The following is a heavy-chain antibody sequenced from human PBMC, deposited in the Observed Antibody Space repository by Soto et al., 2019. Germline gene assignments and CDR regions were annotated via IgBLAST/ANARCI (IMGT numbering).Heavy chain of an antibody. Sequence: GGSVRLSCAASGFTFRKAWMNWGRQAPGKGVGCVSRIKSKTDGGTTDYAAPVKGRFTISRDDSKNTLYLQMNSLKTEDTAVYYCTLSSSPQGYYYYYYGMDVWGQGTTVTVSS. CDR1: GFTFRKAW. J-gene: IGHJ6*02. V-gene: IGHV3-15*07. CDR3: TLSSSPQGYYYYYYGMDV. CDR2: IKSKTDGGTT. D-gene: IGHD6-13*01.